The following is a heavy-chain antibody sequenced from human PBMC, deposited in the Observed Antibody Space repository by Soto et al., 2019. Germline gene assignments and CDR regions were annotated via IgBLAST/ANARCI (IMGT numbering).Heavy chain of an antibody. J-gene: IGHJ4*02. CDR3: VRVLLEHSSSWYDY. CDR2: INSDGSDT. Sequence: EVQLVESGGGLVQSGGSLRLSCAASGFTFSSSWMHWVRHAPGKGLVWVSRINSDGSDTHYADSVKGRCTISRYTAKNTISLQINSLRAEDTAVSYCVRVLLEHSSSWYDYWGQGTLVTVSS. V-gene: IGHV3-74*01. CDR1: GFTFSSSW. D-gene: IGHD6-13*01.